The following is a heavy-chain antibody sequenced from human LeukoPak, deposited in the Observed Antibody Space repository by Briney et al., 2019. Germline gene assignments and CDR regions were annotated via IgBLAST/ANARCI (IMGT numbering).Heavy chain of an antibody. J-gene: IGHJ5*02. D-gene: IGHD1-26*01. CDR1: GFTFSSYW. V-gene: IGHV3-74*01. CDR2: IESDGSIT. Sequence: GGSLRLSCAASGFTFSSYWMHWVRQAPGKGLVWVSRIESDGSITSYADSVKGRFTISRDNAKNTLYLQMNSLRAEDTAVYYCARPSGWEYGFDPWGQGTLVTVSS. CDR3: ARPSGWEYGFDP.